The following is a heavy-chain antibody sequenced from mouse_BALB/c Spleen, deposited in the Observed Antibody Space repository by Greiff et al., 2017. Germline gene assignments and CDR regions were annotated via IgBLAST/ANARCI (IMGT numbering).Heavy chain of an antibody. CDR1: GFTFSSYN. V-gene: IGHV5-12-2*01. Sequence: EVKLVESGGGLVQPGGSLKLSCAASGFTFSSYNMSWVRQTPEKRLEWVAYISNGGGSTYYPDTVKGRFTISRDNAKNTLYLQMSSLTSEDAAMYYCARHHYDSSYGAMDYWGQGTSVTVSA. CDR2: ISNGGGST. J-gene: IGHJ4*01. D-gene: IGHD1-1*01. CDR3: ARHHYDSSYGAMDY.